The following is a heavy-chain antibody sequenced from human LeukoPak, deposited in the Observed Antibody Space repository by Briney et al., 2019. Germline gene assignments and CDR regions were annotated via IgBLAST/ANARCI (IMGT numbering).Heavy chain of an antibody. Sequence: KPSETLSLTCAVSGGSFSGYYWTWIRQPPGKGLEWIGEINHSGNANYNPSLKSRVTISLDMSENHFSLRLTSGTAADTAVYYCAKDLRSTYGNKYFDYWGQGTLVTVSS. V-gene: IGHV4-34*01. CDR1: GGSFSGYY. D-gene: IGHD2-21*01. CDR2: INHSGNA. CDR3: AKDLRSTYGNKYFDY. J-gene: IGHJ4*02.